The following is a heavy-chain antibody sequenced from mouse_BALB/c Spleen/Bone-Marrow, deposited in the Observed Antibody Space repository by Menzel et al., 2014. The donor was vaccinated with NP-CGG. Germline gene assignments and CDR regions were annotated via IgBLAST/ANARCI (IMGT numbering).Heavy chain of an antibody. Sequence: EVQVVESGPELIKPGASVKMSCKASGYTFTTYVIHWVKQKPGQGLEWIGYINPYNDGTKYNEKFKGKATLTSDKSSSTAYMELSSLTSEDSAVYYCAKDYGSRNFDYWGQGTTLTVSS. J-gene: IGHJ2*01. CDR1: GYTFTTYV. V-gene: IGHV1-14*01. CDR2: INPYNDGT. D-gene: IGHD1-1*01. CDR3: AKDYGSRNFDY.